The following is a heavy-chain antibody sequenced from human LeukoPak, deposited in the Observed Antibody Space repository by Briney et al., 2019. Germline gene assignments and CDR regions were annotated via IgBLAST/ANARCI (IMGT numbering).Heavy chain of an antibody. CDR1: GFTFSSYG. D-gene: IGHD3-10*01. CDR2: IRYDGSNK. Sequence: GGSLRLSCAASGFTFSSYGMHWVRQAPGKGLEWVAFIRYDGSNKYYADSVKGRFTISRDNSKNTLYLEMNSLRAVDTGVYYCAKEYYGSGNYYDYWGQGTLVTVSS. J-gene: IGHJ4*02. V-gene: IGHV3-30*02. CDR3: AKEYYGSGNYYDY.